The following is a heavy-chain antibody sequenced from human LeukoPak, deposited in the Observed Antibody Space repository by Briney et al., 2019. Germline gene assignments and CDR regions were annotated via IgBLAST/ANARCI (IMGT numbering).Heavy chain of an antibody. Sequence: GASVKVSCKAFGYTFTSYGVTWVRQALGQGLEWMGWSSSHNGQTSYVQKFQGRVAMTADPSTNTAYMELRSLTSDDMGIYYCARDPPRSATIWAFDVWGQGTMVTVSS. J-gene: IGHJ3*01. CDR1: GYTFTSYG. CDR2: SSSHNGQT. D-gene: IGHD3-10*01. CDR3: ARDPPRSATIWAFDV. V-gene: IGHV1-18*03.